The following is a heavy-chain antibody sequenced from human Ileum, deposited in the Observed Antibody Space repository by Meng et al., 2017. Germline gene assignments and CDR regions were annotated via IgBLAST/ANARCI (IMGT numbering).Heavy chain of an antibody. V-gene: IGHV4-61*01. CDR2: IYYSGST. Sequence: GSLRPSCTAPGCPVSSVSYYWSWIRQPPGKGLEWIGYIYYSGSTHYNPSLKSRVTISIDTSKNQFSLKLNSVTAADAAVYYCARDRQDRRWLQFRGGYFDYWGQGTLVTVSS. J-gene: IGHJ4*03. CDR3: ARDRQDRRWLQFRGGYFDY. CDR1: GCPVSSVSYY. D-gene: IGHD5-24*01.